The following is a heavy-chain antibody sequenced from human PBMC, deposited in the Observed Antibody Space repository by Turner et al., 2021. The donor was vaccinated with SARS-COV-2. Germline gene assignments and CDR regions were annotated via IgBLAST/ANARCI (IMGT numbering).Heavy chain of an antibody. CDR1: GASIRSNY. CDR3: AREHTYNCFDP. CDR2: IHYRGST. V-gene: IGHV4-59*01. J-gene: IGHJ5*02. Sequence: QASGPGLVKPSETLSLTCNVSGASIRSNYWAWIRQPPGKRLEWIGYIHYRGSTNYNPSLKSRVTISVDTSKNQFSLKLTSVTAADTAVYFCAREHTYNCFDPWGQGTLVTVSS.